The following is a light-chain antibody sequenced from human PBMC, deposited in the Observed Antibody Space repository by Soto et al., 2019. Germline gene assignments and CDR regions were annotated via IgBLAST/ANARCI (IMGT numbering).Light chain of an antibody. CDR3: QKYNSAPQT. CDR2: AAS. Sequence: DIQMTQSPSSLSASVGDRVTITCRAHQGISNFLAWYQQKPGQVPKLLMYAASTLHSGVPSRFSGSRSGTDFTLTISSLQPEDVATYYCQKYNSAPQTCGQGTKVEIK. J-gene: IGKJ1*01. V-gene: IGKV1-27*01. CDR1: QGISNF.